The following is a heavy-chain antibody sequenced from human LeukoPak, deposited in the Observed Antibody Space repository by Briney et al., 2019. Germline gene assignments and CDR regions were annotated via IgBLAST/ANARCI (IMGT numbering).Heavy chain of an antibody. V-gene: IGHV1-8*01. CDR2: MNPTSGDT. CDR1: GYTFSDYD. CDR3: ARVVMKAFYYYYMDV. Sequence: ASVKVSCKASGYTFSDYDVNWVRQAPGQGLEWMGWMNPTSGDTGYAQKFQGRVTMTRSMSKNTAYMELSRLRSEDTAVYFCARVVMKAFYYYYMDVWGKGTTVIISS. D-gene: IGHD2-21*01. J-gene: IGHJ6*03.